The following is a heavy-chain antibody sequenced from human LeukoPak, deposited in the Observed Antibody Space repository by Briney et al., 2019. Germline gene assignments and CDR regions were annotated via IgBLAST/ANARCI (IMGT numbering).Heavy chain of an antibody. CDR2: IYYSGST. D-gene: IGHD1-26*01. Sequence: SETLSLTCTVSGGSISSYYWSWLRQPPGKGLEWIGYIYYSGSTNYNPSLKSRVTISVDTSKNQFSLKLSSVTAADTAVYYCARGRWELLLDYYYGMDVWGQGTTVTVSS. CDR3: ARGRWELLLDYYYGMDV. V-gene: IGHV4-59*01. J-gene: IGHJ6*02. CDR1: GGSISSYY.